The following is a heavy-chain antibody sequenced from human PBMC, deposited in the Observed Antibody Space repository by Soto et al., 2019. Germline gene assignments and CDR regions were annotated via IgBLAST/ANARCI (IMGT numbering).Heavy chain of an antibody. CDR1: GGSISSGGYC. CDR3: ARALGAWLFPNYYYYGMDV. J-gene: IGHJ6*02. Sequence: SSETLSLTCTVSGGSISSGGYCWSWIRQHPGKGLEWIGYIYYSGSTYYNPSLKSRVTISVDTSKDQFSLKLSSVTAADTAVYYCARALGAWLFPNYYYYGMDVWGQGTTVTVSS. CDR2: IYYSGST. V-gene: IGHV4-31*03. D-gene: IGHD3-22*01.